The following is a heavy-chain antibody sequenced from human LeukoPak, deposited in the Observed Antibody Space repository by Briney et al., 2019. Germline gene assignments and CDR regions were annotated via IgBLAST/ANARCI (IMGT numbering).Heavy chain of an antibody. Sequence: ASVKVSCKASGYTFTGYYMHWVRQVPGQGLEWMGWINPNSGGTNYAQKFQGRVTMTRDTSISTAYMELSRLRSDATAVYYCARSGDYYDSSGYHYWGQGTLVTVSS. CDR1: GYTFTGYY. CDR2: INPNSGGT. D-gene: IGHD3-22*01. J-gene: IGHJ4*02. V-gene: IGHV1-2*02. CDR3: ARSGDYYDSSGYHY.